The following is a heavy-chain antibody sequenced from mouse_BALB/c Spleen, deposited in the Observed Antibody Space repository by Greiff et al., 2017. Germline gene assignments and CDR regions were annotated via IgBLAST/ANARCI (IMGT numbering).Heavy chain of an antibody. CDR2: IDPSDSYT. J-gene: IGHJ2*01. D-gene: IGHD2-4*01. Sequence: QVQLQQSGAELVKPGASVKLSCKASGYTFTSYWMHWVKQRPGQGLEWIGEIDPSDSYTNYNQKFKGKATLTVDKSPSTAYMQLSSLTSEDSAVYYCGRCYDYDDDFDYWGQGTTLTVSS. CDR1: GYTFTSYW. V-gene: IGHV1-69*02. CDR3: GRCYDYDDDFDY.